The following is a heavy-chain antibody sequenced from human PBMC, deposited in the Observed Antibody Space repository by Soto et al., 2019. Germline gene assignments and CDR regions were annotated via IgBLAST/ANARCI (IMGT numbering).Heavy chain of an antibody. V-gene: IGHV3-23*01. CDR1: GFTFSSYA. D-gene: IGHD6-13*01. CDR2: ISGSGGST. Sequence: GGSLRLSCAASGFTFSSYAMSWVRQAPGKGLEWVSAISGSGGSTYYADSVKGRFTISRDNSKNTLYLQMNSLRAEDTAVYYCAKALDRIAAAGTADFDYWGQGTLVTVSS. CDR3: AKALDRIAAAGTADFDY. J-gene: IGHJ4*02.